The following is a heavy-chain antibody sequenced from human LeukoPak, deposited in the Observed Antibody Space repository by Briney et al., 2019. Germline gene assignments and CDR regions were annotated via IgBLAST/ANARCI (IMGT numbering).Heavy chain of an antibody. J-gene: IGHJ5*02. D-gene: IGHD2-21*02. Sequence: GGSLRLSCAASGFTFSSYAMSWVRQAPGKGLEWVSAISGSGGSTYYADSVKGRFTISRDNSKNTLYLQMNSLRAEDTAVYYCAKEGGTYCAGDCYPYYNWFDPWGQGTLVTVSS. CDR2: ISGSGGST. CDR3: AKEGGTYCAGDCYPYYNWFDP. V-gene: IGHV3-23*01. CDR1: GFTFSSYA.